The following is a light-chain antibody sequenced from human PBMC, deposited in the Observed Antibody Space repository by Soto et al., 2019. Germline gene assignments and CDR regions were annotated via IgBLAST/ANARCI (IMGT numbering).Light chain of an antibody. V-gene: IGKV3-20*01. Sequence: EIVLTQSPGTLSLSPGERATLSCRASQSVSSSYLAWYQQKPGQAPRLRIYGASSRATGIPDRFSGSGSGTDLTLTISRLEPEDFAVYYCQQYGSSPWTFGQGTKVEIK. J-gene: IGKJ1*01. CDR2: GAS. CDR3: QQYGSSPWT. CDR1: QSVSSSY.